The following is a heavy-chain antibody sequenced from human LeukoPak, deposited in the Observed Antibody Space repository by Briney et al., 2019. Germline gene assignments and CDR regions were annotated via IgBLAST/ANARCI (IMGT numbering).Heavy chain of an antibody. J-gene: IGHJ4*02. CDR3: ARESGYYDSSGYSDINDY. CDR2: INPNSGGT. D-gene: IGHD3-22*01. CDR1: GYTFTSYD. V-gene: IGHV1-2*02. Sequence: ASVKVSCKASGYTFTSYDINWVRQAPGQGLEWMGWINPNSGGTNYAQKFQGRVTMTRDTSISTAYMELSRLRSDDTAVYYCARESGYYDSSGYSDINDYWGQGTLVTVSS.